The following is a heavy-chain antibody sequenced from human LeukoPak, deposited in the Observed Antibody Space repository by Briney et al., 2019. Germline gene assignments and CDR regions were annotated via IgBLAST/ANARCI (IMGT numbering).Heavy chain of an antibody. D-gene: IGHD1-26*01. J-gene: IGHJ3*02. CDR3: AQGIVGANWGAFDI. V-gene: IGHV1-2*02. Sequence: ASVKVSCKASGYTFTGYYMHWVRQAPGQGLEWMGWINPNSGGTNYAQKFQGRVTMTRDTSISTAYMELSRLRSDDTAVYYCAQGIVGANWGAFDIWGQGTMVTVSS. CDR1: GYTFTGYY. CDR2: INPNSGGT.